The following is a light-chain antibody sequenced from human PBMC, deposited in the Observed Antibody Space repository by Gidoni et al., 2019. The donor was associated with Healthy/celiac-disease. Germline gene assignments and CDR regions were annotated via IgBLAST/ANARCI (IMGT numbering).Light chain of an antibody. CDR1: QGISSY. V-gene: IGKV1-9*01. CDR2: AAS. CDR3: QQLNSYPWT. J-gene: IGKJ1*01. Sequence: DIQLTQSPSFLSASVGDRVTITCRASQGISSYLALYQQKPGKAPKLLIYAASTLQRGVPSRFSGSGSGTEFTLTISSLQPEDFATYYCQQLNSYPWTFGQGTKVEIK.